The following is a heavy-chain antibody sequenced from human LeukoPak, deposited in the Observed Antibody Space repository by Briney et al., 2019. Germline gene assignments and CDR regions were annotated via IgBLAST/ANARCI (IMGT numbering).Heavy chain of an antibody. V-gene: IGHV1-8*01. Sequence: ASVKVSCMPSGYTFTSYDVNWVRQATGQGLEWMGWVNPNSGHTGYAQKFQGRVTITTNTSISTAYMELSILRSEDTAVYYCARGAPGSYCSGGSCPYFDYWGQGSLVSVSS. CDR1: GYTFTSYD. CDR2: VNPNSGHT. J-gene: IGHJ4*02. CDR3: ARGAPGSYCSGGSCPYFDY. D-gene: IGHD2-15*01.